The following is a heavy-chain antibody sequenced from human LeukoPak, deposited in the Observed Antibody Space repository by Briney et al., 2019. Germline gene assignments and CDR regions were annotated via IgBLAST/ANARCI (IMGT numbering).Heavy chain of an antibody. CDR2: MNPNSGNT. Sequence: GASVKVSCKASGYTFTSYDINWVRQATGQGLEWMGWMNPNSGNTGYAQKFQGRVTMTRNTSISTAYMELSSLRSEDTAVYYCARKPATAIPGGGENWFDPWGQGNLVTVSS. CDR3: ARKPATAIPGGGENWFDP. V-gene: IGHV1-8*01. CDR1: GYTFTSYD. D-gene: IGHD2-2*02. J-gene: IGHJ5*02.